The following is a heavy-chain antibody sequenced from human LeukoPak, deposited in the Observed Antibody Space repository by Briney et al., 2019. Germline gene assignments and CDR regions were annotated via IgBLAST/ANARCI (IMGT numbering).Heavy chain of an antibody. CDR2: ISGGGVTT. Sequence: GGSLRLSCAASGFTFSSYAMSWVRQAPGKGLEWVSGISGGGVTTYYAASVKGRFTISRDNSKNTLYLQMNSLRADGTAIYYCARNQQLGGHSYYYYGMDVWGQGTTVTVSS. D-gene: IGHD3-16*01. J-gene: IGHJ6*02. CDR1: GFTFSSYA. CDR3: ARNQQLGGHSYYYYGMDV. V-gene: IGHV3-23*01.